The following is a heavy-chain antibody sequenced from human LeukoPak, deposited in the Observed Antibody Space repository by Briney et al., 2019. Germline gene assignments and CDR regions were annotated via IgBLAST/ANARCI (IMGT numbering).Heavy chain of an antibody. CDR1: GYTFTSYG. V-gene: IGHV1-18*01. Sequence: ASVKVSCKASGYTFTSYGMSWVRQAPGQGLEWMGWISAYNGNTNYAQKLQGRVTITTDTSTSTAYMELSRLRSDDTDVYCCASDTDSSGWYCSPYYYYGMDVWGQGNTVTVSS. J-gene: IGHJ6*02. CDR3: ASDTDSSGWYCSPYYYYGMDV. CDR2: ISAYNGNT. D-gene: IGHD6-19*01.